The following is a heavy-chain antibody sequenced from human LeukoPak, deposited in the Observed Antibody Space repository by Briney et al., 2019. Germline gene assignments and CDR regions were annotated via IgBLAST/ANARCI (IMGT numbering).Heavy chain of an antibody. V-gene: IGHV3-30*18. CDR1: GFTFSSYG. Sequence: PGGSLRLSCAASGFTFSSYGMHWVRQAPGKGLEWVAVISYDGSNKYYADSVKGRFTISRDNSKNTLYLQMNSLRAEDTAVYYCAKDFTHIVVVTASRTGYYGMDVWGQGTTVTVSS. CDR2: ISYDGSNK. J-gene: IGHJ6*02. CDR3: AKDFTHIVVVTASRTGYYGMDV. D-gene: IGHD2-21*02.